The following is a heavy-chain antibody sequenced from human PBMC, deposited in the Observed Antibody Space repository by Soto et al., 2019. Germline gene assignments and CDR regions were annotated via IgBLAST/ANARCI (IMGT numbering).Heavy chain of an antibody. CDR2: ITPSGEAT. CDR1: GYTLTMYS. Sequence: ASVKVSCKASGYTLTMYSMHCVRQAPGQGLEWMGVITPSGEATYYAQKFQGRLTMTWDTSTSTVHMELRSLRSEDTAFHYCVRDGGGYYFDYWGQGTLVTVSS. CDR3: VRDGGGYYFDY. V-gene: IGHV1-46*01. D-gene: IGHD3-16*01. J-gene: IGHJ4*02.